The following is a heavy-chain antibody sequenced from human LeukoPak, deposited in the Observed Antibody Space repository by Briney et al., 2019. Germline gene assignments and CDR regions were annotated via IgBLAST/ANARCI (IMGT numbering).Heavy chain of an antibody. V-gene: IGHV1-18*04. CDR1: GYTFTGYY. Sequence: VASVKVSCKASGYTFTGYYMHWVRQAPGQGLEWMGWISAYNGNTNYAQKLQGRVTMTTDTSTSTAYMELRSLRSDDTAVYYCARSYYDILTSWGAWFDPWGQGTLVTVSS. J-gene: IGHJ5*02. CDR3: ARSYYDILTSWGAWFDP. CDR2: ISAYNGNT. D-gene: IGHD3-9*01.